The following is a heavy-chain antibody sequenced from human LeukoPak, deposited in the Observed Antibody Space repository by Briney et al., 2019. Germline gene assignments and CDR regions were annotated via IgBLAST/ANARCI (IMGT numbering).Heavy chain of an antibody. D-gene: IGHD6-19*01. CDR2: ISGGGGRT. V-gene: IGHV3-23*01. CDR1: GFTFSTYA. Sequence: GGSLRLSCAASGFTFSTYAMGWVRQAPGKGLEWVSGISGGGGRTDYAASVKGRFTISRDNSKNTLYLQMTSLRVEDTAAYYCAKDPSGSGWSYTQYFQHWGQGNLVTVSS. J-gene: IGHJ1*01. CDR3: AKDPSGSGWSYTQYFQH.